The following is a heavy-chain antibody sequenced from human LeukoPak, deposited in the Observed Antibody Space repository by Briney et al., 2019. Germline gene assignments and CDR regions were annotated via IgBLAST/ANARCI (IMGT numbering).Heavy chain of an antibody. Sequence: GGSLRLSCAASGFTFSTYAMSWVRLAPGKGLEWVSGLSGSGGSTYYADSVKGRFTSSRDNSNNPLYVQMNSLRVEDTAVYYCAKSGGLSGSGRLAMDVWGQGTTVTVSS. D-gene: IGHD3-10*01. V-gene: IGHV3-23*01. J-gene: IGHJ6*02. CDR2: LSGSGGST. CDR1: GFTFSTYA. CDR3: AKSGGLSGSGRLAMDV.